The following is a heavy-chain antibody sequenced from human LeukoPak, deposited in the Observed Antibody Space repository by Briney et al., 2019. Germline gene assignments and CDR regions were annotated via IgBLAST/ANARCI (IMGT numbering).Heavy chain of an antibody. V-gene: IGHV3-66*01. Sequence: GGSLRLSCVASGFTVSSNDMSWVRQAPGMGLEWVSVIYSGGTTYYADSVKGRFTISRDNSKNTLYLQMNSLRADDTAVYCCARGFGPNAFEIWGRGTMVTVSS. CDR2: IYSGGTT. CDR1: GFTVSSND. D-gene: IGHD3-3*01. CDR3: ARGFGPNAFEI. J-gene: IGHJ3*02.